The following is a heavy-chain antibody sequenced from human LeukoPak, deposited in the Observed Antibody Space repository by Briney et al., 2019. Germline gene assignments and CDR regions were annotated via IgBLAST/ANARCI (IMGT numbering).Heavy chain of an antibody. V-gene: IGHV3-48*01. CDR1: GFTFSSYS. J-gene: IGHJ3*02. Sequence: GGSLRLSCAAFGFTFSSYSMNWVRQAPGKGLEWVSYISSSSSSIYYADSVKGRFTISRDNAKNSLYLQMNSLRAEDTAVYYCARASSMIVVVIPYAFDIWGQGTMVTVSS. CDR3: ARASSMIVVVIPYAFDI. CDR2: ISSSSSSI. D-gene: IGHD3-22*01.